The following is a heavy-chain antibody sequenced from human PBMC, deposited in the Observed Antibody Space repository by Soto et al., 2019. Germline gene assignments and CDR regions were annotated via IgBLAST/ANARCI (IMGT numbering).Heavy chain of an antibody. CDR1: GYSFTSYW. V-gene: IGHV5-51*01. Sequence: GESLKISCKGSGYSFTSYWIGWVRQMPGKGLEWMGIIYPGDSDTRYSPSFQGPVTISADKSISTAYLQWSSLKASDTAMYYCARDSRVVTPGHYYYCYGMAVWGQGTTVTVSS. CDR3: ARDSRVVTPGHYYYCYGMAV. CDR2: IYPGDSDT. J-gene: IGHJ6*02. D-gene: IGHD2-21*02.